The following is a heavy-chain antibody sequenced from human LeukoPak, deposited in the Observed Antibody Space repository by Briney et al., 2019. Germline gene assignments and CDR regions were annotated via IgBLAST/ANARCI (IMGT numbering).Heavy chain of an antibody. V-gene: IGHV1-2*02. CDR1: GYTFTGYY. D-gene: IGHD3-22*01. CDR2: INPNSGGT. J-gene: IGHJ4*02. Sequence: ASVKVSCKASGYTFTGYYMHWVRQAPGQGLEWMGWINPNSGGTNYAQKFQGRVTMTRDTSISTAYMELSRLRSDDTAVYYCARDLGYYYDSSGYSPIDYWGQETLVTVSS. CDR3: ARDLGYYYDSSGYSPIDY.